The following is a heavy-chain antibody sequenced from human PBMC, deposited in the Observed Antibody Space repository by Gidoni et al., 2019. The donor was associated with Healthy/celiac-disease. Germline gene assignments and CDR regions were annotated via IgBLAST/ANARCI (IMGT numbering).Heavy chain of an antibody. CDR3: AKEWQWLPRDDAFDI. Sequence: EVQLLESGGGLVQPGGSLRISCAASGFTFSSYAMSWVRQEPGKGLEWVSAMRGSGGSTYYADSVKGRFTISRDNSKNTLYLQMNSLSAEDTAVYYCAKEWQWLPRDDAFDIWGQGTMVTVSS. V-gene: IGHV3-23*01. CDR2: MRGSGGST. J-gene: IGHJ3*02. CDR1: GFTFSSYA. D-gene: IGHD6-19*01.